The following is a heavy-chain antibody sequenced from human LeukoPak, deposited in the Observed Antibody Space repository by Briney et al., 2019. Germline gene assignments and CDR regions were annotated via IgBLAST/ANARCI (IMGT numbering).Heavy chain of an antibody. V-gene: IGHV1-2*02. J-gene: IGHJ4*02. CDR1: GYTFTGYY. Sequence: ASVTVSCKASGYTFTGYYMHWVRQAPGQGGEWRGWINPKRGGTNYAQTFQGRVTMTSDTSISTAYMELSRLRSDDTAVYYCASLEPRYSGSPWDYWGQGTLVTVSS. D-gene: IGHD1-26*01. CDR3: ASLEPRYSGSPWDY. CDR2: INPKRGGT.